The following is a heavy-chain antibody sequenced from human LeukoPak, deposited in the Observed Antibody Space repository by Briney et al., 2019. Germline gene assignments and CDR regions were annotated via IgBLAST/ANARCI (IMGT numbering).Heavy chain of an antibody. J-gene: IGHJ4*02. CDR2: ISSTRSTI. CDR3: ARAQAGGDNYYNSGSSLNPHY. CDR1: GFTFNSYN. V-gene: IGHV3-48*02. D-gene: IGHD3-10*01. Sequence: GGSLRLSCAASGFTFNSYNMHWVRQAPGKGLEWVSYISSTRSTISYADSVQGRFTISRDNAKNSLYLQMNSLRDEDTAVYYCARAQAGGDNYYNSGSSLNPHYWGQGTLVTVSS.